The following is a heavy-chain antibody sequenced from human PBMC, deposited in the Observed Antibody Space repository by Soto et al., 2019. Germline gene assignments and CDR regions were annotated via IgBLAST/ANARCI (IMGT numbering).Heavy chain of an antibody. CDR3: ARPVNYYYYYMDV. CDR1: GGSISTNYY. V-gene: IGHV4-39*01. CDR2: INYSGST. J-gene: IGHJ6*03. Sequence: ASETLSLTCTVSGGSISTNYYWDWIRHPPGKGLEWIGSINYSGSTSYNPSLKSRVTISADTSKNQFSLKLSSVTAADTAVYYCARPVNYYYYYMDVWGKGTMVTVSS.